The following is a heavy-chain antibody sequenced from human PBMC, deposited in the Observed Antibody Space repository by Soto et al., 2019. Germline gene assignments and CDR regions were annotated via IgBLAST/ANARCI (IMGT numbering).Heavy chain of an antibody. J-gene: IGHJ5*02. V-gene: IGHV1-69*08. D-gene: IGHD3-10*01. Sequence: QVHLVQSGAEVKPPGSSVKVSCKASGGLFTSFSISWVRQAPGQGLEWMGRIIAISGAPTYAQRFQDRVTINADKSTNTAFLELTSLTSDDTAVYYCARDERPPVVRRDSWGQGPLVTVSS. CDR3: ARDERPPVVRRDS. CDR1: GGLFTSFS. CDR2: IIAISGAP.